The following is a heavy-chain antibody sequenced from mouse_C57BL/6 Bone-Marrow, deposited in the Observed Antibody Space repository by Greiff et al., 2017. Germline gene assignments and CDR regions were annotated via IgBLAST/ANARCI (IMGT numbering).Heavy chain of an antibody. Sequence: LQQPGAELVKPGASVKLSCKASGYTFTSYWMQWVKQRPGQGLEWIGEIDPSDSYTNYNQKFKGKATLTVDTSSSTAYMQLSSLTSEDSAVYYCARSDYDYDLYYFDYWGQGTTLTVSS. J-gene: IGHJ2*01. CDR1: GYTFTSYW. D-gene: IGHD2-4*01. CDR2: IDPSDSYT. CDR3: ARSDYDYDLYYFDY. V-gene: IGHV1-50*01.